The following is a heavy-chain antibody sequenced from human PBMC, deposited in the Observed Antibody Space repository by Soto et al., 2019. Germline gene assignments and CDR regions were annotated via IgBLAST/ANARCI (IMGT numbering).Heavy chain of an antibody. CDR2: INPNSGGT. CDR1: GYTFTGYY. CDR3: TRDKRVDYDSSGYSYYYGMDV. V-gene: IGHV1-2*04. J-gene: IGHJ6*02. Sequence: GASVKVSCKASGYTFTGYYRHWVRQAPGQGLEWMGWINPNSGGTNYAQKFQGWVTMTRDTSISTAYMELSRLRSDDTAVYYCTRDKRVDYDSSGYSYYYGMDVWGQGTTVTVSS. D-gene: IGHD3-22*01.